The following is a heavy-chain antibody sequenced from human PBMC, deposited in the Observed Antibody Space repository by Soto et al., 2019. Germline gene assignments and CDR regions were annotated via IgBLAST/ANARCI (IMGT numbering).Heavy chain of an antibody. J-gene: IGHJ4*02. CDR2: ISGYNGNT. Sequence: PEQGLEWMGWISGYNGNTKYAQRLQGRVTMTTDTSTSTAYMELRSLRFDDTAVYYCARSGAFGEAGGDYWGQGSLVTVSS. CDR3: ARSGAFGEAGGDY. D-gene: IGHD3-10*01. V-gene: IGHV1-18*01.